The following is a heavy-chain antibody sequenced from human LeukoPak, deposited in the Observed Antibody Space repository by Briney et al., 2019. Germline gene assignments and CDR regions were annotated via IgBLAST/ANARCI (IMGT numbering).Heavy chain of an antibody. J-gene: IGHJ4*02. CDR1: GFTFSSYG. D-gene: IGHD6-13*01. CDR2: ISYDGSNK. V-gene: IGHV3-30*18. Sequence: GRSLRLSCAASGFTFSSYGMHWVRQAPGKGLEWVAVISYDGSNKYYADSVKGRFTISRDNSKNTLYLQMNSLRAEDTAVYYCAKDGGCSSCYYFDYWGQGTLVTVSS. CDR3: AKDGGCSSCYYFDY.